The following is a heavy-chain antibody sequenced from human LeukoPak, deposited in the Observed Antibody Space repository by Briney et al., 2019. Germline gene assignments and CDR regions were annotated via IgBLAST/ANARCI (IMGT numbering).Heavy chain of an antibody. Sequence: QSGGSLRLSCAASGFTFSSYAMSWVRQAPVKGLEWVSAISGSGGSTYYADSVKGRFTISRDNSKNTLYLQMNSLRAEDTAVYYCAKDGRGVGATTRNYWGQGTLVTVSS. CDR2: ISGSGGST. CDR3: AKDGRGVGATTRNY. D-gene: IGHD1-26*01. CDR1: GFTFSSYA. V-gene: IGHV3-23*01. J-gene: IGHJ4*02.